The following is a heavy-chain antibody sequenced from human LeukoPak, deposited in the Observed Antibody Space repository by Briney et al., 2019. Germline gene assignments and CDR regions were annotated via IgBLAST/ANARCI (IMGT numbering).Heavy chain of an antibody. D-gene: IGHD3-22*01. Sequence: GGSLRLSCTASGFTFGDYAMSWFRQAPGKGLEWVGFIRSKAYGGTTEYAASVKGRFTISRDDSKIIAYLQMNSLKTEDTAVYYCTGEYYYDSSGYLVYWGQGTLVTVSS. CDR2: IRSKAYGGTT. J-gene: IGHJ4*02. CDR1: GFTFGDYA. CDR3: TGEYYYDSSGYLVY. V-gene: IGHV3-49*03.